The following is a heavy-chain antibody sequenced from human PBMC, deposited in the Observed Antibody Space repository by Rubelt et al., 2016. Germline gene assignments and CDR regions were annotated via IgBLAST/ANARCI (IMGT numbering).Heavy chain of an antibody. J-gene: IGHJ4*02. Sequence: QLQLQESGPGLVRPSETLSLTCTVSGGSISSSTHYWGWIRQPPGKGLEWIGSIYFSGSTYYNPSLKSRVTISLDTSKNQCSLTVASVTGAGTAVYDWATGGPSSGGYPGRFDHWGQGTLVTVSS. D-gene: IGHD1-26*01. CDR3: ATGGPSSGGYPGRFDH. CDR2: IYFSGST. CDR1: GGSISSSTHY. V-gene: IGHV4-39*07.